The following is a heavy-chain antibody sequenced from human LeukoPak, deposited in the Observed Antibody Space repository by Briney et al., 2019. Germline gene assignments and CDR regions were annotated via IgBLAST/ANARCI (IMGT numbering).Heavy chain of an antibody. J-gene: IGHJ4*02. CDR1: GGSISSYY. D-gene: IGHD6-6*01. V-gene: IGHV4-4*09. CDR3: ARHSAAARPFDY. Sequence: SETLSLTCTVSGGSISSYYWSWIRQPPGKGLEWIGYIYTSWSTNYNPSLKSRVTISVDTSKNQFSLKLSSVTAADTAVYYCARHSAAARPFDYWGQGTLVTVSS. CDR2: IYTSWST.